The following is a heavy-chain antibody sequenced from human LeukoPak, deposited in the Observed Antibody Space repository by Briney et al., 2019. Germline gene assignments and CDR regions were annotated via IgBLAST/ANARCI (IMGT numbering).Heavy chain of an antibody. Sequence: GGSLRLSCAASGFTFSSYWMSWVRQAPGKGLEWVANIKQDGSEKYYVDSVKGRFTISRDNAKNSLYLQMNSLRAEDTAVYYCARSHYDFSRRYYGMDVWGQGTTVTVSS. CDR2: IKQDGSEK. CDR1: GFTFSSYW. D-gene: IGHD3-3*01. V-gene: IGHV3-7*01. CDR3: ARSHYDFSRRYYGMDV. J-gene: IGHJ6*02.